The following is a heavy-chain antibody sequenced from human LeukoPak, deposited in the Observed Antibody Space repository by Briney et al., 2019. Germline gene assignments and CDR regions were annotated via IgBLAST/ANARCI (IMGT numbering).Heavy chain of an antibody. D-gene: IGHD4-17*01. J-gene: IGHJ5*02. CDR1: GYPFSTYG. CDR2: ISAYSGDS. V-gene: IGHV1-18*01. CDR3: GRVVGDRVDS. Sequence: ASVKVSCKASGYPFSTYGFIWVRQGPGQGFEWLGWISAYSGDSKYPQQFRDRVTMTTDTSTTTAHMELRTHKSDDTGMYYCGRVVGDRVDSWGQGTLVTVSS.